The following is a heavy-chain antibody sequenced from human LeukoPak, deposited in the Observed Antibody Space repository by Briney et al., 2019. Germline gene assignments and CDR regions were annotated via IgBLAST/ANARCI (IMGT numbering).Heavy chain of an antibody. Sequence: ASVKVSCKASGYTFSKFGIVWVRQAPGQGLEWMGWISGNNDNPQSAQDLQGRVTVTTDRSTSTAYMELRSLRHDDTAVYYCARGDGGNPWDAFDIWGQGTMVTVSS. CDR3: ARGDGGNPWDAFDI. CDR1: GYTFSKFG. D-gene: IGHD4-23*01. J-gene: IGHJ3*02. V-gene: IGHV1-18*01. CDR2: ISGNNDNP.